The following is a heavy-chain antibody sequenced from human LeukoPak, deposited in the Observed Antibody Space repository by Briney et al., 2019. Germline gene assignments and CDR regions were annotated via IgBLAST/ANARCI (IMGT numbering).Heavy chain of an antibody. D-gene: IGHD1-26*01. J-gene: IGHJ4*02. V-gene: IGHV3-7*03. CDR3: ARDKGADEGSKFDY. CDR1: GFTFSSYW. CDR2: IRQDGSEK. Sequence: GGSLRLSCAASGFTFSSYWMSWVRQAPGKGLEWVANIRQDGSEKYYVDSVKGRYTISRDNAKNSLYLQVNSLRAEDTAVYYCARDKGADEGSKFDYWGQGTLVTVSS.